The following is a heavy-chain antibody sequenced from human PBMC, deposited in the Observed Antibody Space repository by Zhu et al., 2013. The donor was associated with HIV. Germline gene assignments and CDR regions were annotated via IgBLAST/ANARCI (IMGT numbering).Heavy chain of an antibody. CDR3: ARSGSSGYYNSYYYMDV. CDR1: GYTFTSYY. D-gene: IGHD6-19*01. V-gene: IGHV1-46*01. J-gene: IGHJ6*03. Sequence: QAQLVQSGAEVKKPGASVRVSCKTSGYTFTSYYMHWVRQAPGQGLEWMGIINPSGGSTSYAQKFQGRVTMTRDTSTSTVYMELSSLRSEDTAVYYCARSGSSGYYNSYYYMDVWGKGTTVTVSS. CDR2: INPSGGST.